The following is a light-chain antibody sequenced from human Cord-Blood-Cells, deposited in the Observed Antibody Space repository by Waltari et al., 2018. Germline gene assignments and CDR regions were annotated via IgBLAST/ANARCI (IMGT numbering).Light chain of an antibody. CDR1: QSISSW. J-gene: IGKJ1*01. V-gene: IGKV1-5*03. CDR3: QQYNSYSPWT. CDR2: KAS. Sequence: DIQMTQSPSTLSASVGDRATINCRASQSISSWLAWYQQKPGKAPKLLIYKASSLESGVPSRFSGSGSGTEFTLTISSLQPDDFATYYCQQYNSYSPWTFGQGTKVEIK.